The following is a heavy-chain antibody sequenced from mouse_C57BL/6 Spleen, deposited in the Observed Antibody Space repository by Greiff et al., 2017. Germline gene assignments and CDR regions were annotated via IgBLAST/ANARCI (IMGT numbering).Heavy chain of an antibody. Sequence: EVQLQQSGPELVKPGASVKISCKASGYSFTDYNMNWVKQSTGKSLEWIGVINPNYGTTSYNQKFKGKATLTVDKSSSTAYMQLKGLTSEDSAVYYCSRGDDDGSGHYAMDYWGQGTSVTVSS. V-gene: IGHV1-39*01. D-gene: IGHD1-1*01. J-gene: IGHJ4*01. CDR1: GYSFTDYN. CDR2: INPNYGTT. CDR3: SRGDDDGSGHYAMDY.